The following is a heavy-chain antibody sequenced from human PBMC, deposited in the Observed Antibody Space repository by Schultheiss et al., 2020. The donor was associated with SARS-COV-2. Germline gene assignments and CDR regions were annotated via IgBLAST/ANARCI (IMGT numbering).Heavy chain of an antibody. CDR3: ARGRGPKWELWVFDY. Sequence: ASVKVSCKASGYTFTSYGISWVRQAPGQGLEWMGWISAYNGNTNYAQKLQGRVTMTTDTSTSTAYMELSSLRSEDTAVYYCARGRGPKWELWVFDYWGQGTLVTVSS. CDR2: ISAYNGNT. D-gene: IGHD1-26*01. J-gene: IGHJ4*02. V-gene: IGHV1-18*01. CDR1: GYTFTSYG.